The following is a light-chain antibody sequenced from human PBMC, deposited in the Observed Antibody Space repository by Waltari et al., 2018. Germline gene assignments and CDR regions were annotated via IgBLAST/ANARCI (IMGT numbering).Light chain of an antibody. J-gene: IGLJ1*01. Sequence: QSALTQPPSASGPPGQSVTITCTGTSSDVGGYNYVSWYQQHPGKAPKLMMYAVSRRPSGVPNRLSGSKSGNTAALTVSGLQAEDEADYYCGSYAGSNIYVFGTGTKVTVL. CDR1: SSDVGGYNY. CDR3: GSYAGSNIYV. CDR2: AVS. V-gene: IGLV2-8*01.